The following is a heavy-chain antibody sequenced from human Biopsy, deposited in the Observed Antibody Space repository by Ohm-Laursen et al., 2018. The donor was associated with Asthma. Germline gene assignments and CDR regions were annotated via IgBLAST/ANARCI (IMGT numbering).Heavy chain of an antibody. J-gene: IGHJ4*02. Sequence: SVKVSCKVSGYSLTDLSMHWVRQAPGQGLEWMGGHDHEEGGTVNARRFQGRVTMTEDTSTDTAYMELSSLSSDDTGVYYCASDFPKDYVRYNFQFWGQGTLVTVSS. CDR2: HDHEEGGT. CDR1: GYSLTDLS. CDR3: ASDFPKDYVRYNFQF. V-gene: IGHV1-24*01. D-gene: IGHD4-17*01.